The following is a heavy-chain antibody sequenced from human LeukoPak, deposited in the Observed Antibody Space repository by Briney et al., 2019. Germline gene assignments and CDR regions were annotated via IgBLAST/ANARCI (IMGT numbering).Heavy chain of an antibody. CDR2: ISISSGTM. V-gene: IGHV3-48*04. Sequence: GGSLRLSCAASGFTFSTYSMTWVRQAPGKGLEWVSYISISSGTMYYADSVKGRLTISRDNAQNSLYLQMNSLTAEDTAVYYCAREGSAADDFDYWGQGTLVTVSS. D-gene: IGHD2-2*01. CDR3: AREGSAADDFDY. J-gene: IGHJ4*02. CDR1: GFTFSTYS.